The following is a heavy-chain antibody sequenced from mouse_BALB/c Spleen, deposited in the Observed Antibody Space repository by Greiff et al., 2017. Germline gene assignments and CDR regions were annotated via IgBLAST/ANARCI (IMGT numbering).Heavy chain of an antibody. CDR2: ISYSGST. Sequence: VQLQQSGPGLVKPSHSLSLTCTVTGYSITSDYAWNWIRQFPGNKLEWMGYISYSGSTSYNPSLKSRISITRDTSKNQFFLQLNSVTTEDTATYYCARSGANWDFDYWGQGTTLTVSS. V-gene: IGHV3-2*02. J-gene: IGHJ2*01. CDR1: GYSITSDYA. CDR3: ARSGANWDFDY. D-gene: IGHD4-1*01.